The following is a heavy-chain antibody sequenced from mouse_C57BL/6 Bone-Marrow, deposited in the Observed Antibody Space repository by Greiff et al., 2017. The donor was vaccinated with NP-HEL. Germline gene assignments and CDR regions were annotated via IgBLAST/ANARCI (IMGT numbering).Heavy chain of an antibody. CDR2: IWSDGST. V-gene: IGHV2-6-1*01. CDR3: ARHGDYYGSSSAWFAY. J-gene: IGHJ3*01. Sequence: QVQLKESGPGLVAPSQSLSITCTVSGFSLTSYGVHWVRQPPGKGLEWLVVIWSDGSTTYNSALKSRLSISKDNSKSQVFLKMNSLQTDDTAMYYCARHGDYYGSSSAWFAYWGQGTLVTVSA. D-gene: IGHD1-1*01. CDR1: GFSLTSYG.